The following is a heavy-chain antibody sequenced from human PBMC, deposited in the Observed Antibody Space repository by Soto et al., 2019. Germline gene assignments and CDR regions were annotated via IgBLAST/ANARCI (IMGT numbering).Heavy chain of an antibody. CDR1: GFTFSMYS. D-gene: IGHD2-21*02. J-gene: IGHJ6*02. Sequence: GGSLRLSCEVSGFTFSMYSMSWVRQSPGKGLEWVAKIPQDGVDGHYADSVKGRLIISRNNDKNSLNQKLNNLRAEDTDVYYGAREHLLLPAHDFFCGSDVWGRGATVTVSS. CDR2: IPQDGVDG. V-gene: IGHV3-7*03. CDR3: AREHLLLPAHDFFCGSDV.